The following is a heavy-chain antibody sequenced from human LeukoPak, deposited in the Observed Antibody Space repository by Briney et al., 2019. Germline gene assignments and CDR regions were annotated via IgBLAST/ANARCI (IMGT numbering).Heavy chain of an antibody. J-gene: IGHJ5*02. Sequence: AESLQISCKASAYSFTSYCIGCGRQMPRQGREGMGIIYPGDSGTRYSPAFQGQVTFSADKSIRTAYQKWSSLKASDTAMYYCAGGERSRNWFDPWGQGTLVTVSS. V-gene: IGHV5-51*01. CDR3: AGGERSRNWFDP. CDR2: IYPGDSGT. D-gene: IGHD3-16*01. CDR1: AYSFTSYC.